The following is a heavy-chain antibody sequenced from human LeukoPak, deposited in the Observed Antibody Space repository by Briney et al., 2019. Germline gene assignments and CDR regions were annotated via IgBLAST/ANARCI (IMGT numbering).Heavy chain of an antibody. V-gene: IGHV1-18*01. CDR1: GYTFISYG. CDR2: ISAYNGNT. J-gene: IGHJ6*03. D-gene: IGHD3-16*02. Sequence: ASVKVSCKASGYTFISYGITWVRQAPGQGLEWMGWISAYNGNTNYAQKLQGRVTMTTDTSTSTAYMELRSLRSDDTAMYYCARENYDYVWGSYRYQYYYYMDVWGKGTTVTVSS. CDR3: ARENYDYVWGSYRYQYYYYMDV.